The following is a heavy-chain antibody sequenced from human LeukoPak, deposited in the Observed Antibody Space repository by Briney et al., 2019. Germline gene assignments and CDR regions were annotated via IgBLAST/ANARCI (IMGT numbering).Heavy chain of an antibody. CDR1: RFNVNNYW. V-gene: IGHV3-74*01. CDR3: VKDFGGELDS. D-gene: IGHD3-10*01. Sequence: GGSLRLSCAASRFNVNNYWMHWVRQAPGKGLVWVSRINEDGRVTSYATSVRGRFTIFRDSVENTLQLQMNSLRAEDTAVYYCVKDFGGELDSWGQGTLVTVSS. CDR2: INEDGRVT. J-gene: IGHJ5*01.